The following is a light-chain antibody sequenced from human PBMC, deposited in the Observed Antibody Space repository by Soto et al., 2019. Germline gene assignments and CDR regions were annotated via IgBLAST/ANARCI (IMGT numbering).Light chain of an antibody. V-gene: IGKV3-15*01. J-gene: IGKJ3*01. CDR2: GAS. CDR1: QSVTTS. Sequence: EVEMTQSPATLSVSPGERVTITCRASQSVTTSLAWYQHKPGQSPRLLIYGASTMATGIPDRFSGSGSGTEFTLTISSLQSGDFAVYYCQQYNRWPFTFGPGTKVDIK. CDR3: QQYNRWPFT.